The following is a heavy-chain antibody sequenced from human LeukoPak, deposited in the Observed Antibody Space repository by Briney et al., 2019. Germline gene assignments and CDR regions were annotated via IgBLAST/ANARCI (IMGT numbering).Heavy chain of an antibody. J-gene: IGHJ4*02. V-gene: IGHV2-5*02. CDR3: SHRHTGYNSNWYHGYFDY. Sequence: SGPTLVTPTQTLTLTCTFSGFSLSTNGVGVGWIRQPPGKALECLKLIHSEDDKRYNPPVKSTLTVTKDVSKSQVVLTLTNVDLVDTATYYCSHRHTGYNSNWYHGYFDYWGQGTLVTVSS. CDR2: IHSEDDK. D-gene: IGHD6-13*01. CDR1: GFSLSTNGVG.